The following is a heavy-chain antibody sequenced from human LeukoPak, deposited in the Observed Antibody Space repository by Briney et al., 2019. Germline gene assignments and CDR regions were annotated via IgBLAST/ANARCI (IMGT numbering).Heavy chain of an antibody. Sequence: GGSLRLSCAASGFTFSSYSMNCVRQAPGEALEWVSYICSSSSYIYYADSVKGRFTISRDNAKTSLYLQMNSLRAEDTAVYYCARQEALVVTVPDAFDIWGQGTMVTVSS. CDR2: ICSSSSYI. V-gene: IGHV3-21*01. CDR3: ARQEALVVTVPDAFDI. D-gene: IGHD2-21*02. J-gene: IGHJ3*02. CDR1: GFTFSSYS.